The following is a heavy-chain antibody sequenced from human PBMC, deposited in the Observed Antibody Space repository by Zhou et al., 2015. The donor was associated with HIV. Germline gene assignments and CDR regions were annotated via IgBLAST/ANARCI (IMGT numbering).Heavy chain of an antibody. D-gene: IGHD2-15*01. CDR2: IIPIFGTA. CDR1: GGTFSSYA. Sequence: HVQLVQSGAEVRKPGSSVKVSCKASGGTFSSYAISWVRQAPGQGLEWMGGIIPIFGTANYAQKFQGRVTITADESTSTAYMELSSLRSEDTAVYYCASTKLIENIVVVVAATLHYWGQGTLVTVSS. CDR3: ASTKLIENIVVVVAATLHY. J-gene: IGHJ4*02. V-gene: IGHV1-69*12.